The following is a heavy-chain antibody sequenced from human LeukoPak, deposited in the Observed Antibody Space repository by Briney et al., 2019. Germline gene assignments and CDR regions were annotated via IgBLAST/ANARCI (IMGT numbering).Heavy chain of an antibody. D-gene: IGHD1-26*01. CDR2: ISSSSTTYI. Sequence: GGSLRLSCAASGFTFSSYGMHWVRQAPGKGLEWVSFISSSSTTYIHYADSVKGRFTISRDNAKNSLYLQMNSLGAEDTAVYYCARSLQLGVNWFDPWGQGTLVTVSS. V-gene: IGHV3-21*01. CDR1: GFTFSSYG. J-gene: IGHJ5*02. CDR3: ARSLQLGVNWFDP.